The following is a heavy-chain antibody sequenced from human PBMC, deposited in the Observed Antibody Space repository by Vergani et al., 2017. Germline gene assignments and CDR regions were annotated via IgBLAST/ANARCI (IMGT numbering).Heavy chain of an antibody. Sequence: EVQLLESGGGLVQPGGSLRLSCAASGFTFSSYAMSWVRQAPGKGLEWVSSISSSSSYIYYADSVKGRFTISRDNAKNSLYLQMNSLRAEDTAVYYCARAYCSSTSCYGGYWGQGTLVTVSS. CDR2: ISSSSSYI. D-gene: IGHD2-2*01. CDR1: GFTFSSYA. V-gene: IGHV3-21*01. CDR3: ARAYCSSTSCYGGY. J-gene: IGHJ4*02.